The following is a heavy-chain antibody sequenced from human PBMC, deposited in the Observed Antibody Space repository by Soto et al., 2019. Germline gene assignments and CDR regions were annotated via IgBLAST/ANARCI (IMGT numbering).Heavy chain of an antibody. J-gene: IGHJ4*02. CDR2: IYYSGST. V-gene: IGHV4-39*01. Sequence: SETLSLTCTVSGGSISSSSYYWGWIRQPPGKGLEWIGSIYYSGSTYYNPSLKSRVTISVDTSKNQFSLKLSSVTAADTAVYYCARTFQLRQIDYWGQGTLVTVSS. D-gene: IGHD1-1*01. CDR3: ARTFQLRQIDY. CDR1: GGSISSSSYY.